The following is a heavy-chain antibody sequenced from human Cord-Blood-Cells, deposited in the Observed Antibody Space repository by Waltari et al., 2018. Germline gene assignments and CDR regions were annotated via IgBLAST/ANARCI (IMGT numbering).Heavy chain of an antibody. D-gene: IGHD6-25*01. CDR2: INHSGST. CDR1: GGSFRGYY. J-gene: IGHJ6*02. V-gene: IGHV4-34*01. Sequence: QVQLQQWGAGLLKPSETLSLTCAVYGGSFRGYYWSWIRQPPGKGLEWIGEINHSGSTNYNPSLKSRVTISVDTSKNQFSLKLSSVTAADTAVYYCASNRLYYYYGMDVWGQGTTVTVSS. CDR3: ASNRLYYYYGMDV.